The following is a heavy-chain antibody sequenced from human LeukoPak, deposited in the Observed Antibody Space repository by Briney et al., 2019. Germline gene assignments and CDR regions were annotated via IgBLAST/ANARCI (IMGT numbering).Heavy chain of an antibody. Sequence: GGSLTLSCAASGFTFSGYSMNWVRQPPGKGLEWVSSISSRSNHIDYADSLKGRFTIPRDSAKHSLYLPMHRLRAQDTAVYYCARDALPDYDRSGDLRPPKYDFDYWGQGTLVTVSS. CDR3: ARDALPDYDRSGDLRPPKYDFDY. J-gene: IGHJ4*02. V-gene: IGHV3-21*01. CDR1: GFTFSGYS. CDR2: ISSRSNHI. D-gene: IGHD3-22*01.